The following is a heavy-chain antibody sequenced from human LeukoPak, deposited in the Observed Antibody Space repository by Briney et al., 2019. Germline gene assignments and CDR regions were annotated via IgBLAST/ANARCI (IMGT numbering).Heavy chain of an antibody. CDR2: ISSSSSYI. J-gene: IGHJ5*02. CDR1: GFTFSNAW. D-gene: IGHD2-8*01. V-gene: IGHV3-21*01. CDR3: ARGMDWFDP. Sequence: GGSLRLSCAASGFTFSNAWMSWVRQAPGKGLEWVSSISSSSSYIYYADSVKGRFTISRDNAKNSLYLQMNSLRAEDTAVYYCARGMDWFDPWGQGTLVTVSS.